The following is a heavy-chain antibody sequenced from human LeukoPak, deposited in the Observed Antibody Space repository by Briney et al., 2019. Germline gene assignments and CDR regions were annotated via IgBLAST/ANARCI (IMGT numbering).Heavy chain of an antibody. Sequence: GGSLRLSCAASGFTFSSYWMSWVRQAPGKGLEWVANIKQDGSEKYYVDSVKGRFTISRDNAKNSLYLQMNSLRAEDTAVYYCARGGYDILTGYDYWGQGTLVTVSS. CDR1: GFTFSSYW. CDR3: ARGGYDILTGYDY. D-gene: IGHD3-9*01. J-gene: IGHJ4*02. CDR2: IKQDGSEK. V-gene: IGHV3-7*01.